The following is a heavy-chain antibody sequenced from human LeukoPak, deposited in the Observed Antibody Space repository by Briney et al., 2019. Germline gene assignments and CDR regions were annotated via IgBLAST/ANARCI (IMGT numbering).Heavy chain of an antibody. CDR1: GGSISSGGYY. D-gene: IGHD2-2*02. CDR3: ARAYCSSTSCYTEGWFDP. CDR2: IYYSGST. J-gene: IGHJ5*02. V-gene: IGHV4-31*03. Sequence: SQTLSLTCTVSGGSISSGGYYWSWIRQHPGKGLEWIGYIYYSGSTYYNPSLKSRVTISGDTSKNQFSLRLSSVTAADTAVYYCARAYCSSTSCYTEGWFDPWGQGTLVTVSS.